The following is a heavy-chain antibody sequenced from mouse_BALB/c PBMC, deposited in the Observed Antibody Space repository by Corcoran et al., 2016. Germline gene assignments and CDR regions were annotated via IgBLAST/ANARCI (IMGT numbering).Heavy chain of an antibody. CDR2: IFPGSGNT. CDR3: AKTARATYYFDY. V-gene: IGHV1-66*01. Sequence: QVQLQQSGPELVKPGASVKISCKASGYSFTSYYIHGVKQRPGQGLEWIGWIFPGSGNTKYNEKLKGKATLTADTSSSTDYMQLSSLTSEDSAVYFCAKTARATYYFDYWRQGTTLTVSS. CDR1: GYSFTSYY. D-gene: IGHD3-2*01. J-gene: IGHJ2*01.